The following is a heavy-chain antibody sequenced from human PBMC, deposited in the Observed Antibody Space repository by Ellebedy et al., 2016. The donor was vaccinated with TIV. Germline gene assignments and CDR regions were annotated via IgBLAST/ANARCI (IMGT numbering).Heavy chain of an antibody. Sequence: GGSLRLXCEASGFTFRSYGMHWVRQTPGKGLEWVALIWYDESKEYYADSVKGRFTVSRDNSKNTLYLQMNSLGAEDTAVYYCARDRYSHYYMDVWGKGTTVTVSS. J-gene: IGHJ6*03. CDR1: GFTFRSYG. D-gene: IGHD1-26*01. V-gene: IGHV3-33*01. CDR2: IWYDESKE. CDR3: ARDRYSHYYMDV.